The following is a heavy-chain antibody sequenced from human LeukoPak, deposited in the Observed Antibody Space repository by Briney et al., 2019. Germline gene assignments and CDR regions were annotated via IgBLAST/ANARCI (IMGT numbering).Heavy chain of an antibody. J-gene: IGHJ4*02. Sequence: ASVKVSRKASGYTFTGYYMHWVRQAPGQGLEWMGWINPNSGGTNYAQKFQGRVTMTRDTSISTAYMELSRLRSDDTAVYYCARDIKASRTPFDYWGQGTLVTVSS. V-gene: IGHV1-2*02. CDR2: INPNSGGT. CDR3: ARDIKASRTPFDY. D-gene: IGHD2-2*01. CDR1: GYTFTGYY.